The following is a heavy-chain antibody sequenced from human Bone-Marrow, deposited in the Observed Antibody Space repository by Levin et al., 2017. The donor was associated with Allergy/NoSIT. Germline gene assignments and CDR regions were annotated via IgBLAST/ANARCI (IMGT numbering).Heavy chain of an antibody. CDR3: TRDGDFGDYSGYYYGMDV. CDR1: GYIFTAYA. D-gene: IGHD4-17*01. Sequence: GASVKVSCKASGYIFTAYAMNWVRQAPGQGLEWMGWINTNTGNPTYAQAFTGRIVFSLDTSVNTAYVQISSLKAEDTAVYYCTRDGDFGDYSGYYYGMDVWGQGTTVTVSS. CDR2: INTNTGNP. J-gene: IGHJ6*02. V-gene: IGHV7-4-1*02.